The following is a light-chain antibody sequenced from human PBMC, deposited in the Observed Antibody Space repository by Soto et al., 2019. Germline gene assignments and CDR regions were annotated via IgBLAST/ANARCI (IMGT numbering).Light chain of an antibody. Sequence: EIVMTQSPATLSVSPGERATLSCRASQSVSSNLAWYQQKPGQAPRLLIYGASTRATGIPARFSGCGSGTVFTLTISNLQSEDFAVYYCQHYNNWPPWTFGQGTKVEIK. CDR2: GAS. CDR1: QSVSSN. CDR3: QHYNNWPPWT. J-gene: IGKJ1*01. V-gene: IGKV3-15*01.